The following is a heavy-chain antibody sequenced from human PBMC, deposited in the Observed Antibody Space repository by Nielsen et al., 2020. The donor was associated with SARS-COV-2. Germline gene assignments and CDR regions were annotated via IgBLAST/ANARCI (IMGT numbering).Heavy chain of an antibody. D-gene: IGHD4-11*01. CDR2: IYYSGST. CDR1: GGSFSGYY. J-gene: IGHJ4*02. V-gene: IGHV4-59*01. Sequence: SETLSLTCAVYGGSFSGYYWSWIRQPPGKGLEWIGYIYYSGSTNYNPSLKSRVTISVDTSKNQFSLKLSSVTAADTAVYYCARGDWVTTAIDYWGQGTLVTVSS. CDR3: ARGDWVTTAIDY.